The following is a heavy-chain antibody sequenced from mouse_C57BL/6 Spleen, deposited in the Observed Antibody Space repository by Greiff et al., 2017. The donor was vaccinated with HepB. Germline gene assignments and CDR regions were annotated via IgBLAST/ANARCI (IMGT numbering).Heavy chain of an antibody. D-gene: IGHD1-1*01. Sequence: EVQGVESGGGLVQPGGSLKLSCAASGFTFSDYGMAWVRQAPRKGPEWVAFISNLAYSIYYADTVTGRFTISRENAKNTLYLEMSSLRSEDTAMYYWAGQNDYGSSYDCDYWGQGTTLTVS. V-gene: IGHV5-15*01. CDR2: ISNLAYSI. CDR1: GFTFSDYG. J-gene: IGHJ2*01. CDR3: AGQNDYGSSYDCDY.